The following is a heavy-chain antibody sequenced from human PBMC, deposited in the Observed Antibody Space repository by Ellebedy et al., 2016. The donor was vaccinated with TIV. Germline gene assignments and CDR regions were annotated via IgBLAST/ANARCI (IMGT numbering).Heavy chain of an antibody. CDR1: GFTFSSYS. D-gene: IGHD3-22*01. Sequence: GESLKISCAASGFTFSSYSMNWVRQTPGKGLEWVSYISSSSSTIYYADSVKGRFTISRDNAKNSLYLQMNSLRDEDTAVYYCAGGFSDSSGYYGYWGQGTLVTVSS. CDR3: AGGFSDSSGYYGY. V-gene: IGHV3-48*02. CDR2: ISSSSSTI. J-gene: IGHJ4*02.